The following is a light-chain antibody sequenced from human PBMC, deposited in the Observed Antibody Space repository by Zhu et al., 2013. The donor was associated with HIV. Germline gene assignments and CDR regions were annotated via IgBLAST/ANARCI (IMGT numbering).Light chain of an antibody. Sequence: DIVMTQSPDSLAVSLGERATINCKSSQSVLYSFNNKNYLAWYQQKPGQPPKLLIYWASIRESGVPDRFSGSGSGTDFTLTISGLQSEDSAVYYCQQYNNWPRTFGPGTRVDLK. V-gene: IGKV4-1*01. J-gene: IGKJ3*01. CDR2: WAS. CDR1: QSVLYSFNNKNY. CDR3: QQYNNWPRT.